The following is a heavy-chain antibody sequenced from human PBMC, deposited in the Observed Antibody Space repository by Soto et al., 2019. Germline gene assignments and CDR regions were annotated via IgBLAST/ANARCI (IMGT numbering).Heavy chain of an antibody. V-gene: IGHV3-9*01. CDR1: GFTFDDYA. D-gene: IGHD3-3*01. CDR3: AKGVTIFGVVIIDYMDV. CDR2: ISWNSGSI. J-gene: IGHJ6*03. Sequence: GGSLRLSCAASGFTFDDYAMHWVRQAPGKGLEWVSGISWNSGSIGYADSVKGRFTISRDNAKNSLYLQMNSLRAEDTALYYCAKGVTIFGVVIIDYMDVWGKGTTVTVSS.